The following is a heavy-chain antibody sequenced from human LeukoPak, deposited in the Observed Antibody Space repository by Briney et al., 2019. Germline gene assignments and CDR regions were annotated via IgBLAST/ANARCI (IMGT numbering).Heavy chain of an antibody. J-gene: IGHJ4*02. V-gene: IGHV4-59*01. Sequence: GSLRLSCAASGFTFSSYSMNWVRQPPGKGLGWIGYIYYSGSTNYNPSLKSRVTISVDTSKNQFSLKLSSVTAADTAVYYCARPWYSSSWYYFDYWGQGTLVTVSS. D-gene: IGHD6-13*01. CDR2: IYYSGST. CDR1: GFTFSSYS. CDR3: ARPWYSSSWYYFDY.